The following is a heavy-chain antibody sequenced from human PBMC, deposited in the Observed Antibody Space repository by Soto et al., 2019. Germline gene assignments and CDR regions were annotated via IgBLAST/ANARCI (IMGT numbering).Heavy chain of an antibody. CDR2: VSPDGSAV. D-gene: IGHD5-18*01. CDR1: GFTFSNYE. CDR3: ASLWGRQLWLPPP. Sequence: VGSLRLSCSVSGFTFSNYEMSWVRQAPGKGLEWVSSVSPDGSAVFYADSVKGRFTISRDNAKSSLYLRMNSLRAEDTAVYYCASLWGRQLWLPPPWGQGTLVTVSS. V-gene: IGHV3-48*03. J-gene: IGHJ5*02.